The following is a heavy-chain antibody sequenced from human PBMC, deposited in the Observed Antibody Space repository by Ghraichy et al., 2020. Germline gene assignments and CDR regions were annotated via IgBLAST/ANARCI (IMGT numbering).Heavy chain of an antibody. V-gene: IGHV3-23*01. CDR2: MSTSGDVT. Sequence: GGSLRLSCAASGFTFSSYAMSWVRQAPGKGLEWVSGMSTSGDVTYYADSVKGRFTISRDNSGNTLYLQMNSLRAEDTAVYYCAKASDYLAFSTRRAVDSWGQGTLVTVSS. D-gene: IGHD2/OR15-2a*01. CDR3: AKASDYLAFSTRRAVDS. J-gene: IGHJ5*01. CDR1: GFTFSSYA.